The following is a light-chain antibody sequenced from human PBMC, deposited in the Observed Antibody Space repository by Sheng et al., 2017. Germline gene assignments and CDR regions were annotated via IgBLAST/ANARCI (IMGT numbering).Light chain of an antibody. CDR1: QSVFYFSNNKNY. V-gene: IGKV4-1*01. CDR3: QQYYISPPS. J-gene: IGKJ2*01. Sequence: DIVLTQSPDSLSVSLGERATFNCKSSQSVFYFSNNKNYLAWYQQRPGQPPKLLISWASTRESGVSDRFSGSGSATDFTLTISRLQAEDVAVYYCQQYYISPPSFGQWTRLEIK. CDR2: WAS.